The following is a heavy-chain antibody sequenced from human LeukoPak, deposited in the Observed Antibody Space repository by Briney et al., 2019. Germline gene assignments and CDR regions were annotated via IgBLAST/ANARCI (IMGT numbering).Heavy chain of an antibody. J-gene: IGHJ4*02. CDR2: IKQDGSEK. CDR1: GFTFSSYW. V-gene: IGHV3-7*01. CDR3: AKVGNSAGPLDY. Sequence: GGSLRLSCEASGFTFSSYWMSWVRQAPGKGLEWVANIKQDGSEKYYVDSVKGRFTISRDNSKNTLYLQMNSLRAEDTAVYYCAKVGNSAGPLDYWGQGTLVTVSS. D-gene: IGHD1-1*01.